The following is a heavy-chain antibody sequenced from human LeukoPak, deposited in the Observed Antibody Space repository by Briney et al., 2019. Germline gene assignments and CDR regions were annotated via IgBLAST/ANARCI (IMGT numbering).Heavy chain of an antibody. J-gene: IGHJ4*02. Sequence: PGGSLRLSCAASGFTFSSYSMNWVRQAPGKGLEWVSSISSSSSYIYYADSVKGRFTISRDNSKNTLYLQMNSLRAEDTAVYYCAKDQAAEVDYWGQGTLVTVSS. V-gene: IGHV3-21*04. CDR3: AKDQAAEVDY. CDR1: GFTFSSYS. CDR2: ISSSSSYI.